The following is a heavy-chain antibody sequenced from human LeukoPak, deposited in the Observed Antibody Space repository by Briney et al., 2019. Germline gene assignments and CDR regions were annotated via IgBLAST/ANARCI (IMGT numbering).Heavy chain of an antibody. CDR3: ASAFRSDYYDSSGYYFDY. CDR2: IYHSGST. V-gene: IGHV4-38-2*02. CDR1: GYSISSGYY. D-gene: IGHD3-22*01. Sequence: SETLSLTCTVSGYSISSGYYWGWIRQPPGKGLEWIGSIYHSGSTYYNPSLKSRVTISVDTSKNQFSLKLSSVTAADTAVYYCASAFRSDYYDSSGYYFDYWGQGTLVTVSS. J-gene: IGHJ4*02.